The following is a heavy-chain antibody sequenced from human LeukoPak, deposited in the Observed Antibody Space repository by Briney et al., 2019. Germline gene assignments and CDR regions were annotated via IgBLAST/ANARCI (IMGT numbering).Heavy chain of an antibody. CDR1: GFTFSSYA. J-gene: IGHJ4*02. V-gene: IGHV3-23*01. D-gene: IGHD1-26*01. Sequence: PGGSLRLSCAASGFTFSSYAMSWVRQAPGKGLEWVSVISGSGGSTYYADSVKGRFTISRDNSKNTLYLQMNSLRAEDTAVYYCAKDRWGVGATYFDYWGQGTLVTVSS. CDR3: AKDRWGVGATYFDY. CDR2: ISGSGGST.